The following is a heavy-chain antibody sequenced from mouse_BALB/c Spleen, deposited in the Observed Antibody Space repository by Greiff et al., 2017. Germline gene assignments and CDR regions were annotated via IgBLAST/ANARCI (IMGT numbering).Heavy chain of an antibody. CDR1: GFSLSTSGMG. CDR3: ARRGGYGSSYWFAY. V-gene: IGHV8-12*01. J-gene: IGHJ3*01. Sequence: QVQLKESGPGILQPSQTLSLTCSFSGFSLSTSGMGVSWIRQPSGKGLEWLAHIYWDDDKRYNPSLKSRLTISKDTSRNQVFLKITSVDTADTATYYCARRGGYGSSYWFAYWGQGTLVTVSA. D-gene: IGHD1-1*01. CDR2: IYWDDDK.